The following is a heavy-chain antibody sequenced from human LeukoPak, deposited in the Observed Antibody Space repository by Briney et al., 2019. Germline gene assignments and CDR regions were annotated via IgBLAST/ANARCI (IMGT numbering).Heavy chain of an antibody. CDR3: ARRRWGPRGNYFDI. D-gene: IGHD7-27*01. CDR2: INHSGST. CDR1: GGSLTYSH. V-gene: IGHV4-34*01. J-gene: IGHJ4*02. Sequence: SETLSLTCEVSGGSLTYSHWTWVRQPPGKGLEWIGEINHSGSTDYKPSLKSRVTISVDTSKRQFSLSLSAVTAADTAVYYCARRRWGPRGNYFDIWGQGTLVTVSS.